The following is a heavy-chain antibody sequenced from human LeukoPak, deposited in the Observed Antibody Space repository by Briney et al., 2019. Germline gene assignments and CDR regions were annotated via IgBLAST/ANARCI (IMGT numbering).Heavy chain of an antibody. CDR2: IRYDGSNK. Sequence: GGSLRLSCAASGFTFSSYGMHWVRQAPGKGLEWVAFIRYDGSNKYYADSVKGRFTISRDNSKNTLYLQMNSLRAEDTAVYYCAREGYYGSGSYAGAFDIWGQGTMVTVSS. D-gene: IGHD3-10*01. CDR3: AREGYYGSGSYAGAFDI. J-gene: IGHJ3*02. V-gene: IGHV3-30*02. CDR1: GFTFSSYG.